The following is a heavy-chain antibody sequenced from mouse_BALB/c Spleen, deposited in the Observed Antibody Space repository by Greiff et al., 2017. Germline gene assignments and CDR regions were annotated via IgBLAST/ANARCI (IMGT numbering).Heavy chain of an antibody. Sequence: VQLKQSGAELVRSGASVKLSCTASGFNIKDYYMHWVKQRPEQGLEWIGWIDPENGDTEYAPKFQGKATMTADTSSNTAYLQLSSLTSEDTAVYYCNLYGNYGVHYFDYWGQGTTLTVSS. CDR2: IDPENGDT. J-gene: IGHJ2*01. V-gene: IGHV14-4*02. CDR3: NLYGNYGVHYFDY. D-gene: IGHD2-1*01. CDR1: GFNIKDYY.